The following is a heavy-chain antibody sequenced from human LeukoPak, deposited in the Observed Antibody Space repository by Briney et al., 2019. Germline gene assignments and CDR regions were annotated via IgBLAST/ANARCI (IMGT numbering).Heavy chain of an antibody. V-gene: IGHV3-21*01. J-gene: IGHJ3*02. CDR3: ARVSGEFPAFDI. D-gene: IGHD7-27*01. Sequence: GGSLRLSCAASGFTFSSYSMNWVRQAPGKGLEWVSSISSSSSYIYYADSVKGRFTISRDNAKNSLYLQMNSLRAEDTAVYYCARVSGEFPAFDIWGQGTMVTVSS. CDR1: GFTFSSYS. CDR2: ISSSSSYI.